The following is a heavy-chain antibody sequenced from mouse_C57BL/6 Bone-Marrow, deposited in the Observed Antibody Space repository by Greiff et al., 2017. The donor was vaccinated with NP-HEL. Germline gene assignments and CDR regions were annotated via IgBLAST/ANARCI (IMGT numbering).Heavy chain of an antibody. V-gene: IGHV1-55*01. CDR1: GYTFTSYW. J-gene: IGHJ2*01. CDR2: IYPGSGST. CDR3: ARGYDYDEDYFDY. Sequence: QVQLQQPGAELVKPGASVKMSCKASGYTFTSYWITWVKQRPGQGLEWIGDIYPGSGSTNYIEKFKSKATLTVDTSSSTAYMQLSSLTSEDSAVYYCARGYDYDEDYFDYWGQGTTLTVSS. D-gene: IGHD2-4*01.